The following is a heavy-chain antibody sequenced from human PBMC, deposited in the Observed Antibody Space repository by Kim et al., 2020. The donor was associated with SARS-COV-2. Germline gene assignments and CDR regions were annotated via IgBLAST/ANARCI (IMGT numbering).Heavy chain of an antibody. CDR3: ATLRVSVVVAATRVPEREYYYYGMDV. V-gene: IGHV1-24*01. Sequence: ASVKVSCKVSGYTLTELSMHWVRQAPGKGLEWMGGFDPEDGETIYAQKFQGRVTMTEDTSTDTAYMELSSLRSEDTAVYYCATLRVSVVVAATRVPEREYYYYGMDVWGQGTTVTVSS. CDR1: GYTLTELS. D-gene: IGHD2-15*01. J-gene: IGHJ6*02. CDR2: FDPEDGET.